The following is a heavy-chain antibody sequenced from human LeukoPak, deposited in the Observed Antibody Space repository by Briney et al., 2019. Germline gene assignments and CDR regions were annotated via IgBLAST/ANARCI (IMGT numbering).Heavy chain of an antibody. D-gene: IGHD3-22*01. Sequence: PGGSLRLSCAASGFTFSSYAMHWVRQAPGKGLEWVAVISYDGSNKYYADSVKGRFTISRDNSKNTLYLQMNSLRAEDTAVYYCARDTAMIVVAPREVSGAFDIWGQGTMVTVSS. V-gene: IGHV3-30*04. J-gene: IGHJ3*02. CDR2: ISYDGSNK. CDR3: ARDTAMIVVAPREVSGAFDI. CDR1: GFTFSSYA.